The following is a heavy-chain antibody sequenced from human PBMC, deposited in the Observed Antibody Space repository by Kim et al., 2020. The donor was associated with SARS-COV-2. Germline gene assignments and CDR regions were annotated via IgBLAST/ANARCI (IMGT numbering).Heavy chain of an antibody. Sequence: YYADSVKGRFTISRDNAKNSLYLQMNSLRAEDTAVYYCARDPNWNYAHDYWGQGTLVTVSS. CDR3: ARDPNWNYAHDY. D-gene: IGHD1-7*01. J-gene: IGHJ4*02. V-gene: IGHV3-21*01.